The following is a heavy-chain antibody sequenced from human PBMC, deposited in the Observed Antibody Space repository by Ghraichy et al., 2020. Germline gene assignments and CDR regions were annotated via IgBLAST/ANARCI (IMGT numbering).Heavy chain of an antibody. V-gene: IGHV3-30*03. Sequence: GGSLRLSCAASGFTFSSYGMHWVRQAPGKGLEWVAVISYDGSNKYYADSVKGRFTISRDNSKNTLYLQMNSLRAEDTAVYYCATGYDFWSGYYTGFHYGMDVWGQGTTVTVSS. J-gene: IGHJ6*02. D-gene: IGHD3-3*01. CDR2: ISYDGSNK. CDR1: GFTFSSYG. CDR3: ATGYDFWSGYYTGFHYGMDV.